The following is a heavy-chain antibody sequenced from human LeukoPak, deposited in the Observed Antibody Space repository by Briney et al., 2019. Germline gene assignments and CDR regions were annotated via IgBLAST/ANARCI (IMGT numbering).Heavy chain of an antibody. CDR3: ATESVPTSLTPFEI. J-gene: IGHJ3*02. CDR2: ISTEGGEK. V-gene: IGHV3-7*01. CDR1: GLSFNNYW. D-gene: IGHD2-2*01. Sequence: GGSLRLSCAASGLSFNNYWMSWVRQARGRGLEWVAHISTEGGEKYYADSLKGRFTISRDNAKNSLYPQKDSLTAEDTAVYYCATESVPTSLTPFEIWGQGTMVTVPS.